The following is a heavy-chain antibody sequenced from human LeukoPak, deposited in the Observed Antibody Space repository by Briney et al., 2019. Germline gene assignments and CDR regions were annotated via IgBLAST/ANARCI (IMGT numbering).Heavy chain of an antibody. CDR2: ISSSSSYI. Sequence: GGSLRLSCAASEFSVGSNYMTWVRQAPGKGLEWVSSISSSSSYIYYADSVKGRFTISRDNAKNSLYLQMNSLRAEDTAVYYCARGDSTVIYYFDYWGQGTLVTVSS. CDR1: EFSVGSNY. CDR3: ARGDSTVIYYFDY. D-gene: IGHD4-11*01. J-gene: IGHJ4*02. V-gene: IGHV3-21*01.